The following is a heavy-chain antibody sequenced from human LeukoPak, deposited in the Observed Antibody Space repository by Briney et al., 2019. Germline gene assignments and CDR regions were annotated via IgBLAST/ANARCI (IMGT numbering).Heavy chain of an antibody. CDR3: AKNGNWARFED. D-gene: IGHD7-27*01. CDR2: ITSRSTT. J-gene: IGHJ4*02. Sequence: PGGSLRLSCAASGFIFSHYGMNWVRQPPGKGLEWVSGITSRSTTYYADSVKGRFTISGDNSKNMVWLQINSPTAEDTATYYCAKNGNWARFEDWGQGTLVTVSS. V-gene: IGHV3-23*01. CDR1: GFIFSHYG.